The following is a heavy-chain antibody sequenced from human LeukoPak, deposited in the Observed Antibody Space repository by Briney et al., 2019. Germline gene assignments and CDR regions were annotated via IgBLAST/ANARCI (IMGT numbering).Heavy chain of an antibody. CDR3: VRDLGGRSGH. CDR1: GFTVSSNY. J-gene: IGHJ4*02. Sequence: PGGSLRLSCAASGFTVSSNYMSWVRQAPGKGLEWVSVIYSGGSTYYADSVKGRFTISRDNAKNTLYLQMNSLRAEDTAVYYCVRDLGGRSGHWGRGTLVTVSS. CDR2: IYSGGST. V-gene: IGHV3-53*01. D-gene: IGHD1-26*01.